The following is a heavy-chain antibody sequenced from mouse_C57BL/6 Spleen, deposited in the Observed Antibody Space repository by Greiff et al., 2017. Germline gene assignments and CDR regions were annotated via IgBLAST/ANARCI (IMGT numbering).Heavy chain of an antibody. CDR3: ARGGYYGSPFYAMDY. CDR1: GYTFTDYY. V-gene: IGHV1-26*01. J-gene: IGHJ4*01. CDR2: INPNNGGT. Sequence: EVKLQQSGPELVKPGASVKISCKASGYTFTDYYMNWVKQSHGKSLEWIGDINPNNGGTSYNQKFKGKATLTVDKSSSTAYMELRSLTSEDSAVYYCARGGYYGSPFYAMDYWGQGTSVTVSS. D-gene: IGHD1-1*01.